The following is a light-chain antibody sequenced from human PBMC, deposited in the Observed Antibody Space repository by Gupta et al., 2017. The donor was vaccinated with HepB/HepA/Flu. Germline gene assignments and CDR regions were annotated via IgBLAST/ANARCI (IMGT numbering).Light chain of an antibody. CDR1: QYVSSTY. V-gene: IGKV3-20*01. CDR3: HHEGRSSWT. J-gene: IGKJ1*01. Sequence: EIVLTQSPGTLSLSPGERATLSCRASQYVSSTYLAWSQQRPGQAPRLPLYSPSNTSPDIPDRYSGRGSLTDFTLTISRLAPQDFAVYYSHHEGRSSWTFGQGTEVENK. CDR2: SPS.